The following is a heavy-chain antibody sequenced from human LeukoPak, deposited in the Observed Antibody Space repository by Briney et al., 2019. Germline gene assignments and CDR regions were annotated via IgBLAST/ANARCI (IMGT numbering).Heavy chain of an antibody. Sequence: GASVKVSCKASGYTFTSYAMDWVGQAPGQRLEWMGWINAGNGNTKYSQKFQGRVTITRDTSASTAYMELSSLRSEDTAVYYCASGYDIVTGYSPLDYWGQGPLVTVSS. J-gene: IGHJ4*02. V-gene: IGHV1-3*01. CDR2: INAGNGNT. D-gene: IGHD3-9*01. CDR1: GYTFTSYA. CDR3: ASGYDIVTGYSPLDY.